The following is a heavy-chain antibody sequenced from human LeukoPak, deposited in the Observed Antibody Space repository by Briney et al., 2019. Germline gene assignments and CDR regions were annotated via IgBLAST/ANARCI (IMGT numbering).Heavy chain of an antibody. CDR1: GFTFNSFG. V-gene: IGHV3-48*04. CDR3: ARIIRAPDAFDI. J-gene: IGHJ3*02. D-gene: IGHD3-10*01. CDR2: ISSSSGTI. Sequence: GGSLRLSCAASGFTFNSFGMSWVRQAPGKGLEWLSYISSSSGTIYYADSVRGRFTISRDNAKNSLYLQMNSLRAEDTAVYYCARIIRAPDAFDIWGQGTMVTVSS.